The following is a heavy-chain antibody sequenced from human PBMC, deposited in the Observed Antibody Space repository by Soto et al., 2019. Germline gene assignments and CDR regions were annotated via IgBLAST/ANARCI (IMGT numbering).Heavy chain of an antibody. V-gene: IGHV1-8*01. D-gene: IGHD3-3*01. CDR2: MNPNSGNT. J-gene: IGHJ6*03. CDR3: ARGRLLGYDFWSGPSDLLGDYYYMDV. CDR1: GYTFTSYD. Sequence: ASVKVSCKASGYTFTSYDINWVRQATGQGLEWMGWMNPNSGNTGYAQKFQGRVTMTRNTSISTAYMELSSLRSEDTAVYYCARGRLLGYDFWSGPSDLLGDYYYMDVWGKGTTVTVSS.